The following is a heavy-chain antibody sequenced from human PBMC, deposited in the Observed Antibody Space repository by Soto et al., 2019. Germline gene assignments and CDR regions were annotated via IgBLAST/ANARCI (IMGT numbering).Heavy chain of an antibody. CDR1: GGTFSSYA. Sequence: SVKVSCKASGGTFSSYAISWVRQAPGQGLEWMGGIIPIFGTANYAQKFQGRVTITADESTSTAYMELSSLRSEDTAVYYCARAKVVAATNYYYYGMDVWGQGTTVTVSS. D-gene: IGHD2-15*01. V-gene: IGHV1-69*13. J-gene: IGHJ6*02. CDR3: ARAKVVAATNYYYYGMDV. CDR2: IIPIFGTA.